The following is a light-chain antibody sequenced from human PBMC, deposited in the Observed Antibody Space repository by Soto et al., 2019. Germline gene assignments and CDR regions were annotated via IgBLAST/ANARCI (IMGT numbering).Light chain of an antibody. CDR3: SSYTSSSTLPYV. J-gene: IGLJ1*01. Sequence: QSVLTQPASVSGPPGQSITISCTGTSSDVGGYNYVPWYQQHPGKAPKLMIYDVSNRPSGVSNRFSGSKSGNTASLTISGLQAEDEADYYCSSYTSSSTLPYVFGTGTKVTVL. V-gene: IGLV2-14*01. CDR1: SSDVGGYNY. CDR2: DVS.